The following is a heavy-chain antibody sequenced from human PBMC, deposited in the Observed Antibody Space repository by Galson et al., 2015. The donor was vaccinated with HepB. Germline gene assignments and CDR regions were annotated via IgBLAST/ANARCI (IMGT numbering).Heavy chain of an antibody. V-gene: IGHV3-74*01. CDR1: GFTFSSCW. D-gene: IGHD2-2*01. Sequence: SLRLSCAASGFTFSSCWMHWVRQAPGRGLVWVSSINSDGRSTYYADSVKGRFTISRDNAKNTLYLQMNSLRAEDTAVYYCAKVCAMDVWGQGTTVTVSS. CDR2: INSDGRST. J-gene: IGHJ6*02. CDR3: AKVCAMDV.